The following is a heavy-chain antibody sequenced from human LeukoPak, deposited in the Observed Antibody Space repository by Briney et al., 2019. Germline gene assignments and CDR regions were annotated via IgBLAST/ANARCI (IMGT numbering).Heavy chain of an antibody. CDR2: ISRLAGST. CDR1: GFTFSDYP. V-gene: IGHV3-23*01. Sequence: GGSLRLSCAASGFTFSDYPMSWVRQAPGKGLEWVSAISRLAGSTAYADSVNGRFTISRDNSQNTLFLQMNSLRVDDTAMYYCAKDVRDYYGTGTLNFDSWGQGTLVSVSS. J-gene: IGHJ4*02. D-gene: IGHD3-10*01. CDR3: AKDVRDYYGTGTLNFDS.